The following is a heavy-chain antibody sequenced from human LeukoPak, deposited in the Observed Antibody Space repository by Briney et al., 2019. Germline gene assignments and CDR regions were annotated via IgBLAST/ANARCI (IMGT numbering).Heavy chain of an antibody. V-gene: IGHV4-59*01. CDR3: ARLRFGEFSFYFDY. CDR2: IYYSGST. Sequence: SETLSLTCTVSGGSISSYYWSWIRQPPGKGLEWIGYIYYSGSTNYNPSLKSRVTISVDTYKNQFSLKLSSVTAADTAVYYCARLRFGEFSFYFDYWGQGTLVTVSS. D-gene: IGHD3-10*01. J-gene: IGHJ4*02. CDR1: GGSISSYY.